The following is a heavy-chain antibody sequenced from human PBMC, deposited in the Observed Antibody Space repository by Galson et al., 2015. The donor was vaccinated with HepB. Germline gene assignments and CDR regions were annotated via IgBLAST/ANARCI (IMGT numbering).Heavy chain of an antibody. CDR2: INTYTGNP. D-gene: IGHD4-17*01. CDR1: GYTFTTYA. V-gene: IGHV7-4-1*02. CDR3: ARGGRDYGDYLFGY. J-gene: IGHJ4*02. Sequence: SCKASGYTFTTYAMNWARQAPGQGLEWMGWINTYTGNPTYAQGFTGRFVFSLDTSVSTAYLQISSLKAEDTAVYYCARGGRDYGDYLFGYWGQGTLVTVSS.